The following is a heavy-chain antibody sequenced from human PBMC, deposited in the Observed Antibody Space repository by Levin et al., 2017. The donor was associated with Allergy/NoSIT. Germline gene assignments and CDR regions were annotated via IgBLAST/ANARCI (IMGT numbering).Heavy chain of an antibody. CDR3: ARHSSSWYRYFDY. V-gene: IGHV4-34*01. J-gene: IGHJ4*02. CDR1: GGSFSGYY. D-gene: IGHD6-13*01. Sequence: PSETLSLTCAVYGGSFSGYYWSWIRQPPGKGLEWIGEINHSGSTNYNPSLKSRVTISVDTSKNQFSLKLSSVTAADTAVYYCARHSSSWYRYFDYWGQGTLVTVSS. CDR2: INHSGST.